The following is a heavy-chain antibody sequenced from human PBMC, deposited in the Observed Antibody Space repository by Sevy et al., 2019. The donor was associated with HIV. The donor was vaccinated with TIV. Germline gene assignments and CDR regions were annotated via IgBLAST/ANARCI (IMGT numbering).Heavy chain of an antibody. CDR1: GFTFSSYW. V-gene: IGHV3-74*01. J-gene: IGHJ4*02. Sequence: GGSLRLSCAASGFTFSSYWMHWVRQAPGKGLVWVSLINSDGSSTNYADSVKGRFTISRDNAKNTLYLQMNSLRAEDTAVYFCARAGLGYDTSGVDYWGQGTLVTVSS. CDR3: ARAGLGYDTSGVDY. D-gene: IGHD3-22*01. CDR2: INSDGSST.